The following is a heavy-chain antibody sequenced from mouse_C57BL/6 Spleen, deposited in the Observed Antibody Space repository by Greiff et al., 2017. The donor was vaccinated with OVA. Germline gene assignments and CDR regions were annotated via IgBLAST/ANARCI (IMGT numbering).Heavy chain of an antibody. V-gene: IGHV1-82*01. CDR1: GYAFSSSW. Sequence: QVQLKESGPELVKPGASVKISCTASGYAFSSSWMNWVQQRPGKGLEWIGRIYPGDGDTNYTGKVKGQATLSGDKSSSTPYMQRSSLTYEDAAVYICARRETVVLDYWGQGTTLTVSS. J-gene: IGHJ2*01. D-gene: IGHD1-1*01. CDR3: ARRETVVLDY. CDR2: IYPGDGDT.